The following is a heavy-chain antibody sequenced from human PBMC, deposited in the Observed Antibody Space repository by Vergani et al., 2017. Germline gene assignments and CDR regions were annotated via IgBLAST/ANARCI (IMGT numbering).Heavy chain of an antibody. CDR1: GFTFSSYS. J-gene: IGHJ4*02. CDR2: ISSSSSYI. V-gene: IGHV3-21*01. Sequence: EVQLVESGGGLVKPGGSLRLSCAASGFTFSSYSMNWVRQAPGKGLEWVSSISSSSSYIYYADSVKGRFTISRDNAKNSLYLQMNSLRAEDTAVYYCARESRGYSGYDPGIQLWLFGYWGQGTLVTVSS. D-gene: IGHD5-12*01. CDR3: ARESRGYSGYDPGIQLWLFGY.